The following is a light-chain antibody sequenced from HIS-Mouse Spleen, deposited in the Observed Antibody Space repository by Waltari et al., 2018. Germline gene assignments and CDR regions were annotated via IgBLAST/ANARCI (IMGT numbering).Light chain of an antibody. CDR3: YSTDSSGNHRV. V-gene: IGLV3-10*01. J-gene: IGLJ2*01. CDR1: ALPKKY. Sequence: SYELTQPPSVSVSPGQTARITCSGDALPKKYAYWYQQKSGQDPVLVIYEDSNRPSGIPERFSGSSSGTMATLTISGAQVEDEADYYCYSTDSSGNHRVFGGGTKLTVL. CDR2: EDS.